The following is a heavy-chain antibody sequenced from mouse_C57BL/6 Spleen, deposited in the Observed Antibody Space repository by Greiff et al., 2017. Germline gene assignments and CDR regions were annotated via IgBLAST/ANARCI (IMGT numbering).Heavy chain of an antibody. J-gene: IGHJ3*01. D-gene: IGHD2-4*01. CDR3: TSHYDYDGLFAY. V-gene: IGHV6-6*01. CDR2: IRNKANNHAT. Sequence: EVKVEESGGGLVQPGGSMKLSCAASGFTFSDAWMDWVRQSPEKGLEWVAEIRNKANNHATYYAESVKGRFTISRDDSKSSVYLQMNSLRAEDTGIYYCTSHYDYDGLFAYWGQGTLVTVSA. CDR1: GFTFSDAW.